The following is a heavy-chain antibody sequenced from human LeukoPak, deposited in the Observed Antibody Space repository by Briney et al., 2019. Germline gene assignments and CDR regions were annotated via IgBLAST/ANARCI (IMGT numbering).Heavy chain of an antibody. Sequence: GGSLRLSCAASGFTFSSYGMNWVRQAPGKGLEWVANIKQDGSEKHYVDSVRGRFTISRDNAKNSLYLQMNSLRAEDTAVYYCAGAPYYYDGGGYSWGLNNWGQGTLVTVSS. CDR1: GFTFSSYG. J-gene: IGHJ4*02. D-gene: IGHD3-22*01. CDR2: IKQDGSEK. V-gene: IGHV3-7*01. CDR3: AGAPYYYDGGGYSWGLNN.